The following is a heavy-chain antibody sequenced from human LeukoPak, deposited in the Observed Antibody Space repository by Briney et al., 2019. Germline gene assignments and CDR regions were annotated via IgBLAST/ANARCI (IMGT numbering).Heavy chain of an antibody. D-gene: IGHD6-13*01. CDR2: ISYDGSNK. J-gene: IGHJ2*01. CDR3: AKDPDSSSGDEGYWYFDL. CDR1: GFTFSSYG. Sequence: PGGSLRLSCAASGFTFSSYGMHWVRQAPGKGLEWVAVISYDGSNKYYADSVKGRFTISGDNSKNTLYLQMNSLRAEDTAVYYCAKDPDSSSGDEGYWYFDLWGRGTLVTVSS. V-gene: IGHV3-30*18.